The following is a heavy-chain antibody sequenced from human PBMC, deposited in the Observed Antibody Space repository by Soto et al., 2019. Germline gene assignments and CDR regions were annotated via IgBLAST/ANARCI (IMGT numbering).Heavy chain of an antibody. CDR1: GGSFSGYY. CDR3: ARTIVVVPAAIRVARWFDP. V-gene: IGHV4-34*01. J-gene: IGHJ5*02. D-gene: IGHD2-2*02. Sequence: SETLSLTCAVYGGSFSGYYWSWIRQPPGKGLEWIGEINHSGSTNYNPSLKSRVTISVDTSKNQFSLKLSSVTAADTAVYYCARTIVVVPAAIRVARWFDPWGQGTLVTVSS. CDR2: INHSGST.